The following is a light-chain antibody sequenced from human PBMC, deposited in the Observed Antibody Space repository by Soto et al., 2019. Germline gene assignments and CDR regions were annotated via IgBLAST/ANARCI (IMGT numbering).Light chain of an antibody. CDR3: QQYGRFSQAT. Sequence: EIVLTQSPGTLSLSPGDSATLSCRTSQSLRSTFVTWYQVKPDQAPRLLIYGASASATGIPYRLSGSGSGTACSLTISRVEPEDFGVCYCQQYGRFSQATFGRGTKVEI. J-gene: IGKJ4*01. CDR2: GAS. CDR1: QSLRSTF. V-gene: IGKV3-20*01.